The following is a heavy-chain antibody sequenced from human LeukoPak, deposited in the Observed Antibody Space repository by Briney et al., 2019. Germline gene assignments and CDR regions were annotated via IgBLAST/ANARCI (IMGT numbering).Heavy chain of an antibody. V-gene: IGHV3-43*01. Sequence: GGSLRLSCAASGFTFDDYTMHWVRQAPGKGLEWVSLISWDGGSTYYADSVKGRFTISRDNSKNSLYLQMNSLRTEDTALYYCAKDIVPAAVYIDAFDIWGQGTMVTVSS. CDR2: ISWDGGST. CDR1: GFTFDDYT. J-gene: IGHJ3*02. D-gene: IGHD2-2*01. CDR3: AKDIVPAAVYIDAFDI.